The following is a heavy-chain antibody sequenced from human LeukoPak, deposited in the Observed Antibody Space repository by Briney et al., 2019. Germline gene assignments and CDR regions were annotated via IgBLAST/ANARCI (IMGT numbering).Heavy chain of an antibody. D-gene: IGHD4-23*01. CDR3: AKGVVTRSYYYYYGMDV. V-gene: IGHV3-9*01. Sequence: PGGSLRLSCAASGFTFDDYAMHWVRQAPGKGLVWVSGFSWNSGSIGYADSVKGRFTISRDNAKNSLYLQMNSLRAEDTALYYCAKGVVTRSYYYYYGMDVWGQGTTVTVSS. J-gene: IGHJ6*02. CDR2: FSWNSGSI. CDR1: GFTFDDYA.